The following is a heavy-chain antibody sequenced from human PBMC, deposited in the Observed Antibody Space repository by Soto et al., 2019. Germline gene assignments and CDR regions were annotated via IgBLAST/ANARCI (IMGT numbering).Heavy chain of an antibody. D-gene: IGHD2-2*01. V-gene: IGHV4-39*02. CDR3: ARLVVVAPVANA. CDR2: IFYTGTT. CDR1: GGSINYNSYY. Sequence: SETLSLTCSVSGGSINYNSYYWGWIRQPPGKGLEWVGGIFYTGTTYYSPSLKDRVTISVDTSKNSFSLNLTSVTAADTAVYFCARLVVVAPVANAWGQGTLVTVTS. J-gene: IGHJ5*02.